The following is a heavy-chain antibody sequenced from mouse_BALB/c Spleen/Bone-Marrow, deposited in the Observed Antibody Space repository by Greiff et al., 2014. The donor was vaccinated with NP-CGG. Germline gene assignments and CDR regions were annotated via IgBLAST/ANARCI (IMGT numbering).Heavy chain of an antibody. V-gene: IGHV14-3*02. CDR2: IDPANGNT. D-gene: IGHD1-3*01. CDR3: ARQEFAIYWYFDV. CDR1: GFNIKDTY. J-gene: IGHJ1*01. Sequence: VQLQQPVAELVKPGASVKLSCSASGFNIKDTYMHWVKQRPEQGLEWIGRIDPANGNTKYDPKFQDKATITADTSSNTVDLQLSSLTFEDTAVYYCARQEFAIYWYFDVWGAGTTVTVSS.